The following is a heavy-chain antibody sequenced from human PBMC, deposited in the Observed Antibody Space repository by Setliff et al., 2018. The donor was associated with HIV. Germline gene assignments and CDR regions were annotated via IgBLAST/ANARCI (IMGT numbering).Heavy chain of an antibody. J-gene: IGHJ4*02. Sequence: SETLSLTCTVSGGSISSYYWSWIRQPPGKGLEWIGYIYTSGSVNYNPSLNSRVTISVDTSKNQFSLKLNSVTAADTAVYYCARHSSYYQYFDYWGQGSLVTVS. CDR3: ARHSSYYQYFDY. V-gene: IGHV4-4*09. CDR2: IYTSGSV. D-gene: IGHD3-10*01. CDR1: GGSISSYY.